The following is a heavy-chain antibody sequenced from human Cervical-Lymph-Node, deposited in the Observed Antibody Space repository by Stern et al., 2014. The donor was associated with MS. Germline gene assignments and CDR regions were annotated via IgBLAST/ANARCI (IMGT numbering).Heavy chain of an antibody. Sequence: QVQLGQSGGGVVQPGRSLRLSCAASGFTFSRNGMHWVRQAPGKGLEWVAVIWYDGSNDNYVDSVKGRFTISRDNSKNTLYLQMNSLRVEDTAVYYCVAYASGDNINHWGQGTLVTVSS. J-gene: IGHJ5*02. D-gene: IGHD6-19*01. V-gene: IGHV3-33*03. CDR2: IWYDGSND. CDR1: GFTFSRNG. CDR3: VAYASGDNINH.